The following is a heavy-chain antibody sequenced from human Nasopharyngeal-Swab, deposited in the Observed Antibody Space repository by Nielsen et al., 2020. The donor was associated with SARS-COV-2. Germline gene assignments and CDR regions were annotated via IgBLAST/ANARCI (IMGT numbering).Heavy chain of an antibody. V-gene: IGHV3-30*04. CDR3: ARGGYSGYEYYFDY. CDR1: GFTFSSYA. D-gene: IGHD5-12*01. Sequence: GESLKISCAASGFTFSSYAMHWVRQAPGKGLEWMTLISYDGSNKYYADSVKGRFTISRDNSQNTLYLQMNSLRAEDTAVYYCARGGYSGYEYYFDYWGQGTLVTVSS. J-gene: IGHJ4*02. CDR2: ISYDGSNK.